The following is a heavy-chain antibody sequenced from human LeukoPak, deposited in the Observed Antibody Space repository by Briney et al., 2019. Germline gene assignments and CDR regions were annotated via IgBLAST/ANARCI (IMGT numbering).Heavy chain of an antibody. D-gene: IGHD6-13*01. V-gene: IGHV3-48*03. J-gene: IGHJ4*02. CDR2: ISSSGSTI. Sequence: QPGGSLRLSCAASGFTFSSYEMNWVRQAPGKGLEWVSYISSSGSTIYYADSVKGRFTISRDNAKNALFLQMNSQRAEDTAVYYCARDGSGYSSSRYVTYWGQGTLVTVSS. CDR1: GFTFSSYE. CDR3: ARDGSGYSSSRYVTY.